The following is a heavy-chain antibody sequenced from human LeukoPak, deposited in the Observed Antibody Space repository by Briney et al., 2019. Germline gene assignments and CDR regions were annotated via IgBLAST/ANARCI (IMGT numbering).Heavy chain of an antibody. CDR3: ARDLLYYGSGSYPDY. V-gene: IGHV3-30*19. Sequence: GGSLRLSCAASGFTFSSYGMHWVRQAPGKGLEWVAVISYDGSNKYYADSVKGRFTISRDNSKNTLYLQMNSLRAEDTAVYYCARDLLYYGSGSYPDYWGQGTLVTVSS. CDR1: GFTFSSYG. D-gene: IGHD3-10*01. CDR2: ISYDGSNK. J-gene: IGHJ4*02.